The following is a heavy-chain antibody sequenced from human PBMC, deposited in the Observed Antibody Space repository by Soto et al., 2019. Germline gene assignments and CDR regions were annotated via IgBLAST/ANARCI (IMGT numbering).Heavy chain of an antibody. Sequence: PGGSLRLSCAASGFTFSRYAMHWVRQAPGRGLEWVAVISYDGSNKYYADSVKGRFTISRDHSKNTLYLQMNSLRAEDTAVYYCARDAVDYGFWNGYYSHFDYWGQGTLVTVSS. V-gene: IGHV3-30-3*01. J-gene: IGHJ4*02. D-gene: IGHD3-3*01. CDR1: GFTFSRYA. CDR2: ISYDGSNK. CDR3: ARDAVDYGFWNGYYSHFDY.